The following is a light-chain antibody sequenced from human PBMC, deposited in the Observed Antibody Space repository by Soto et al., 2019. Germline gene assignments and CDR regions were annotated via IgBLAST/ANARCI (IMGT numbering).Light chain of an antibody. Sequence: QSVLTQPPSVSEAPGQRVTISCTGSSSNIGAGYEAHWYQQVPGTAPKLLIYENNNRPSGVPDRFSGSKSGTSASLAITGPRAEDEAEYYCQSYDSSLSGYVFGTGTKLTFL. CDR3: QSYDSSLSGYV. CDR1: SSNIGAGYE. V-gene: IGLV1-40*01. J-gene: IGLJ1*01. CDR2: ENN.